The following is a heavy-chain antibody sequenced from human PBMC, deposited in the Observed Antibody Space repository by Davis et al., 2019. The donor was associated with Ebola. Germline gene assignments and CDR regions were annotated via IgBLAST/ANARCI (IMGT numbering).Heavy chain of an antibody. CDR2: IYPGDSDT. CDR3: ARQAYCGGDCPSDAFDI. V-gene: IGHV5-51*01. Sequence: GESLKISCKASGYSFTTYWIGWVRQMPGKGLEWMGIIYPGDSDTRYSPSFQGQVTISADKSISTAYLQWSSLKASDTAMYYCARQAYCGGDCPSDAFDIWGQGTMVTVSS. CDR1: GYSFTTYW. J-gene: IGHJ3*02. D-gene: IGHD2-21*01.